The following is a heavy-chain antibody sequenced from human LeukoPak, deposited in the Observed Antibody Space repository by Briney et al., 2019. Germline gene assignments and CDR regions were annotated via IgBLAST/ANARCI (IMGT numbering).Heavy chain of an antibody. Sequence: PSETLSLTCAVSGGSISSYYWGWIRQPPGKGLEWIGSIYHSGSTYYNPSLKSRVTISVDTSKNQFSLKLSSVTAADTAVYYCARIVVVQAYYFDYWGQGTLSPSPQ. D-gene: IGHD3-22*01. J-gene: IGHJ4*02. CDR3: ARIVVVQAYYFDY. V-gene: IGHV4-38-2*01. CDR2: IYHSGST. CDR1: GGSISSYY.